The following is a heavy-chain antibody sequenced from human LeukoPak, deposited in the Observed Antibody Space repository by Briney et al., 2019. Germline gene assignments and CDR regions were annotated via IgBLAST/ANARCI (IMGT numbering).Heavy chain of an antibody. CDR1: GGSFSGYY. D-gene: IGHD3-9*01. V-gene: IGHV4-34*01. J-gene: IGHJ4*02. CDR2: INHSGST. Sequence: PSETLSLTCAVYGGSFSGYYWSWIRQPPGKGLEWIGEINHSGSTNYNPSLKSRVTISVDTSKNQFSLKLSSVTAADTAVYYCAGGPILTGYSPFDYWGQGTLVTVSS. CDR3: AGGPILTGYSPFDY.